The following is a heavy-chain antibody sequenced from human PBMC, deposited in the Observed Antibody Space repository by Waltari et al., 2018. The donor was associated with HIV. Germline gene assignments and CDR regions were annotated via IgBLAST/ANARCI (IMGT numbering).Heavy chain of an antibody. CDR1: GFTFSRSW. V-gene: IGHV3-7*01. D-gene: IGHD6-19*01. CDR2: IKEDGSER. Sequence: EVQLVESGGGSVQPGGSLRLSCTVSGFTFSRSWMTWVRQAPGRGLEGGANIKEDGSERSNVESVKGRFIISRDNAKNSLFLQMYGLGAEDTGVYYCARLQWATQNLDFWGQGTLVTVSS. CDR3: ARLQWATQNLDF. J-gene: IGHJ4*02.